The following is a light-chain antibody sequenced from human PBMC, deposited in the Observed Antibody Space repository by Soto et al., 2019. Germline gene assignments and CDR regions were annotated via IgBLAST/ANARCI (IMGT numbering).Light chain of an antibody. J-gene: IGKJ3*01. CDR2: GAS. CDR3: QQFGSAPGFT. Sequence: EIVLTQSPGTLSLSPGERATLSCRASQSINNRYLAWYQQKPGQAPRLLIYGASSRATGIPDRFSGSGSGTDFTLTISRLEPEDFAVYYGQQFGSAPGFTFGPGTKVDMK. V-gene: IGKV3-20*01. CDR1: QSINNRY.